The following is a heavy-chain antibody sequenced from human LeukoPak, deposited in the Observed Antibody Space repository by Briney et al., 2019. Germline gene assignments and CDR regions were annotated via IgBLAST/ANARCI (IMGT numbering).Heavy chain of an antibody. J-gene: IGHJ4*02. CDR2: IYYSGST. Sequence: SETLSLTCTVSGDSFSSTRYYWNWIRQPPGKELEWIGYIYYSGSTNYNPSLQSRVTISVDTSKNQFSLRLSSVTAADTAVYYCARSYSSGYDRLDYWGQGTLVAVSS. CDR1: GDSFSSTRYY. D-gene: IGHD5-12*01. V-gene: IGHV4-61*01. CDR3: ARSYSSGYDRLDY.